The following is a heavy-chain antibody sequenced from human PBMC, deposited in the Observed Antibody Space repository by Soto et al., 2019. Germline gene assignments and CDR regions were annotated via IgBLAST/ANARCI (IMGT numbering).Heavy chain of an antibody. V-gene: IGHV4-31*03. CDR2: IYYSGTT. J-gene: IGHJ4*02. CDR1: GGSISSGGYY. Sequence: PSETLSLTCTVSGGSISSGGYYWSWIRQHPGKGLEWIGYIYYSGTTYYNPSPKSRVTISVDSSKNQFSLKLSSVTAADTAVYYCARGPDYYDSSGYYLDYWGQGTLVTVSS. CDR3: ARGPDYYDSSGYYLDY. D-gene: IGHD3-22*01.